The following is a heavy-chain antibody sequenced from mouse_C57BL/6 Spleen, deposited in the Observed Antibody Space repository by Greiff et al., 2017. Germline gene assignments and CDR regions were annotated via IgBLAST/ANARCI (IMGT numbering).Heavy chain of an antibody. CDR2: IDPSDSET. CDR3: ARRGGDYAMGD. V-gene: IGHV1-52*01. Sequence: QVQLQQPGAELVRPGSSVKLSCKASGYTFTSYWMHWVKQRPIQGLEWIGNIDPSDSETHYNQKFKDKATLTVDKSSSPAYMQLSSLTSGDSAVYYCARRGGDYAMGDWGQGTSVTVSS. CDR1: GYTFTSYW. J-gene: IGHJ4*01.